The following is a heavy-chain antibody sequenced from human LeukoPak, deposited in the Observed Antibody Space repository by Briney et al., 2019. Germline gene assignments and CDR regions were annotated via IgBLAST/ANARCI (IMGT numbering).Heavy chain of an antibody. J-gene: IGHJ5*02. V-gene: IGHV4-59*01. Sequence: PSETLSLTCTVSGGSISSYYWSWIRQPPGKGLEWIGYIYYSGSTNYNPSLKSRVTISVDTSKNQFSLKLSSVTAADTAVYYCARGPDFDWLLNWFDPWGQGTLVTVSS. CDR2: IYYSGST. CDR3: ARGPDFDWLLNWFDP. CDR1: GGSISSYY. D-gene: IGHD3-9*01.